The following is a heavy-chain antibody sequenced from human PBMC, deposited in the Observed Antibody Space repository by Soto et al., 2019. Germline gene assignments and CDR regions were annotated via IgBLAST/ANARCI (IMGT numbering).Heavy chain of an antibody. CDR3: ARVATPSGSYFDY. CDR1: GFTFSSYW. CDR2: IKQDGSEK. D-gene: IGHD1-26*01. V-gene: IGHV3-7*03. Sequence: GGSLRLSCAASGFTFSSYWMSWVRQAPGKGLEWVANIKQDGSEKYYVDSVKGRFTISRDNAKNSLYLQMSSLRAEDTAVYYCARVATPSGSYFDYWGQGTLVTVSS. J-gene: IGHJ4*02.